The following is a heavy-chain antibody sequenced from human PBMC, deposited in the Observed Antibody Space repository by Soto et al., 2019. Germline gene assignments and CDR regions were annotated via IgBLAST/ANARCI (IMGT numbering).Heavy chain of an antibody. D-gene: IGHD3-9*01. V-gene: IGHV3-33*08. CDR1: GFTFSYYG. J-gene: IGHJ4*02. CDR2: MHTGGNEK. Sequence: QVQLVESGGGVVQPGGSLRLSCAASGFTFSYYGFHWVRQAPGKGLEWVAVMHTGGNEKYYVDSVKGRFTVSRDDSRNMVYLEMSGLRAEDTAEYFCARDADTTGNYSDFVLWGRGALVAVS. CDR3: ARDADTTGNYSDFVL.